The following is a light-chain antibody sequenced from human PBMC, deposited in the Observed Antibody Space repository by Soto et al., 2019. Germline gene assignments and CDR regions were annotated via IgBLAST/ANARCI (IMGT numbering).Light chain of an antibody. CDR2: DVS. CDR3: CSFAGTYLV. V-gene: IGLV2-11*01. J-gene: IGLJ3*02. Sequence: QSVLTQPRSVSESPGQSVTISCTGTSSDVGAYNYVSWYQQHPGKVPKLIIYDVSKRPSGVPDRFSGSKSGNTASLTISGFQAEDEADYYCCSFAGTYLVFGGGTKLTVL. CDR1: SSDVGAYNY.